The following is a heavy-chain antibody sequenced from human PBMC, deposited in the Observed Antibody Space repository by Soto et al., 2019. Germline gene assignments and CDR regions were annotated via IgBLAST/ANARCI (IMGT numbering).Heavy chain of an antibody. CDR2: ISTYNGNT. J-gene: IGHJ4*02. CDR1: GYSFITYG. Sequence: QVQLVQSGAEVKKPGASVMVSCKGSGYSFITYGMSWVRQAPGQGLEWVGWISTYNGNTKYVESLQGRVTMTTDTTTSTAYMELRSLRSEDTAVYYCARGPTDYYDKSGDYCGDYWGQGTLVTVSP. CDR3: ARGPTDYYDKSGDYCGDY. D-gene: IGHD3-22*01. V-gene: IGHV1-18*01.